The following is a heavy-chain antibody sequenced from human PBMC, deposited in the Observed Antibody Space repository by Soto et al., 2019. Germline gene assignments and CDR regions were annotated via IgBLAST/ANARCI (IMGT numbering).Heavy chain of an antibody. Sequence: NPSETLSLTCTVSGGYVNTAPYHWSWIRQSPRNGLEWIGNIYYTGSTNYNPSFESRVAISLDTSNNQFSLRLTSLTAADTAVYFCARDHHSYYDTSGYYPYFDFWGQGTLVTVSS. CDR2: IYYTGST. J-gene: IGHJ4*02. D-gene: IGHD3-22*01. V-gene: IGHV4-61*01. CDR1: GGYVNTAPYH. CDR3: ARDHHSYYDTSGYYPYFDF.